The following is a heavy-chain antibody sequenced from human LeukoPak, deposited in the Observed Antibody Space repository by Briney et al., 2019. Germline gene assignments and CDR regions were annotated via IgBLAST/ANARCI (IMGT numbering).Heavy chain of an antibody. CDR1: GGTFSSYA. J-gene: IGHJ4*02. Sequence: SVRVSCKASGGTFSSYAISWVRQAPGQGVEWMGGIIPIFGTANYAQKFQGRVTIPADESTSTAYMELSSLRSEDTAVYYCARGYYGSGSHYFDYWGQGTLVTVSS. D-gene: IGHD3-10*01. V-gene: IGHV1-69*01. CDR2: IIPIFGTA. CDR3: ARGYYGSGSHYFDY.